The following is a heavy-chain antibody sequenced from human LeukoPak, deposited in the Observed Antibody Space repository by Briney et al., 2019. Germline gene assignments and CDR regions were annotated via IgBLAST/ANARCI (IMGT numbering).Heavy chain of an antibody. Sequence: SGPTLVKPTQTLTLTCTFSGFSLSTSGVGVGWIRQPPGKALEWLALIYWDDDKRYSPSLKSWLTITKDTSKNQVVLTMTNMDPVDTATYYCAHSGPELLWFGEFLTFDPWGQGTLVTVSS. CDR3: AHSGPELLWFGEFLTFDP. CDR2: IYWDDDK. J-gene: IGHJ5*02. V-gene: IGHV2-5*02. D-gene: IGHD3-10*01. CDR1: GFSLSTSGVG.